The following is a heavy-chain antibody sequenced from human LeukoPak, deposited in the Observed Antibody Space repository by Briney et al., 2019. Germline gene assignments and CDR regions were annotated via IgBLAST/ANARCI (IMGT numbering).Heavy chain of an antibody. Sequence: GESLKISCKGSGYSFSNYWIGWVRQMPGEGLEWMAIMNPGNSDTKYNPAFQGQVTISADKSISTAYLQWSSLKASDSAMYYCARRSSSEFWGQGTLVTVSS. CDR2: MNPGNSDT. CDR3: ARRSSSEF. D-gene: IGHD6-6*01. CDR1: GYSFSNYW. V-gene: IGHV5-51*01. J-gene: IGHJ4*02.